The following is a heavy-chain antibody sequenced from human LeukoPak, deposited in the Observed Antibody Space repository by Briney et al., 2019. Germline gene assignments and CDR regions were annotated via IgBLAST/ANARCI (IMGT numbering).Heavy chain of an antibody. V-gene: IGHV3-30*18. CDR2: ISYDATNE. CDR3: AKDQDVAAAGTWGSIDY. J-gene: IGHJ4*02. CDR1: GFTFSNYG. Sequence: GGSLRLSCAASGFTFSNYGIHWVRQAPGKGLEWVAVISYDATNEYYTASVKGRFTIPRDNSRNTLYLQMNSLRAEDTAVYYCAKDQDVAAAGTWGSIDYWGQGTLVTVSS. D-gene: IGHD6-13*01.